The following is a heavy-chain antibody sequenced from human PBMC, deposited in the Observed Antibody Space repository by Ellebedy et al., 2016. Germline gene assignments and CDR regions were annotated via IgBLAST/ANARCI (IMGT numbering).Heavy chain of an antibody. J-gene: IGHJ4*02. CDR2: IDRSSDNV. V-gene: IGHV1-46*01. CDR3: ARDGDSAYDY. Sequence: ASVKVSCXASGYTFSNYYIHWVRPAPGQGLEWMGLIDRSSDNVKYAERFQGRVSMTRDTSTGTVYMELSSLRSDDTAVYYCARDGDSAYDYWGQGTLLTVSS. D-gene: IGHD5-12*01. CDR1: GYTFSNYY.